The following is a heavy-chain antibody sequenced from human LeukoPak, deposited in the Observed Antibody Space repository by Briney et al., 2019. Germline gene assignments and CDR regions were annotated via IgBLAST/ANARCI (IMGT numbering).Heavy chain of an antibody. CDR1: GFTVSSNY. Sequence: GGSLRLSCAASGFTVSSNYMSWVRQAPGKGLEWVSVIYGGGSTYYADSVKGRFTISRDNSKNTLYLQMSSLRAEDTAVYYCASGVSIVATIVDYWGQGTLVTVSS. J-gene: IGHJ4*02. D-gene: IGHD5-12*01. CDR3: ASGVSIVATIVDY. V-gene: IGHV3-53*01. CDR2: IYGGGST.